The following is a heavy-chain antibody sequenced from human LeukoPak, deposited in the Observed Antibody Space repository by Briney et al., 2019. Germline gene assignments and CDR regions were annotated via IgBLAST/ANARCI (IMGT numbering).Heavy chain of an antibody. J-gene: IGHJ6*03. V-gene: IGHV3-30*02. CDR2: IGYDGSNK. CDR3: AKDLMIVVVPGAISYMDV. Sequence: PGGSLSLSCAASGSTFSSYGMHWVREAPGKGREGVAFIGYDGSNKYYADSVKGRFTISRDNSKNTLYLQMNSLRAEDTAVYYCAKDLMIVVVPGAISYMDVWGKGTTVTISS. D-gene: IGHD2-2*02. CDR1: GSTFSSYG.